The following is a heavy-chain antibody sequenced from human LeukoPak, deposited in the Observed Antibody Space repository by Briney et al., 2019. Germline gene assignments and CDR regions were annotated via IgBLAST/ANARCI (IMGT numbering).Heavy chain of an antibody. CDR1: GGSFSGYY. CDR3: ARGLTMVRGVRRNWFDP. Sequence: SETLSLTCAVYGGSFSGYYWSWIRQPPGKGLEWIGEINHSGSTNYSPSLKSRVTISVDTSKNQFSLKLSSVTAADTAVYYCARGLTMVRGVRRNWFDPWGQGTLVTVSS. V-gene: IGHV4-34*01. J-gene: IGHJ5*02. D-gene: IGHD3-10*01. CDR2: INHSGST.